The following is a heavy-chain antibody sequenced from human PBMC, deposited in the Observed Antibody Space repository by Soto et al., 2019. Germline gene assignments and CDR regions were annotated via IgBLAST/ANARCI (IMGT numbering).Heavy chain of an antibody. Sequence: PGESLKISCKGSGYSFTSYWIGWVRQMPGKGLEWMGIIYPGDSDTRYSPSFQGQVTISADKSISTAYLQWSSLKASDTAMYYCARLPGVVPAEIGGVPPKCGYYYYLDVWGKGTTVTVSS. D-gene: IGHD2-2*01. CDR1: GYSFTSYW. J-gene: IGHJ6*03. CDR3: ARLPGVVPAEIGGVPPKCGYYYYLDV. V-gene: IGHV5-51*01. CDR2: IYPGDSDT.